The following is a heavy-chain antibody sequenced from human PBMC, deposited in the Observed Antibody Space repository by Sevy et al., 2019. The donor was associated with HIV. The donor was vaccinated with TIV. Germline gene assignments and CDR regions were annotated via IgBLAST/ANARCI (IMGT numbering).Heavy chain of an antibody. Sequence: GGSLRLSCAASGFIFSDYAMSWVRQAPGKGLEWVSSISGGDESTYYADSVKGRFTVSRDNSKNTLYLQMNTLRAEDTALYYCAKFEYYYDRGGYYWYFDFWGRGTLVTVSS. CDR1: GFIFSDYA. D-gene: IGHD3-22*01. CDR3: AKFEYYYDRGGYYWYFDF. CDR2: ISGGDEST. V-gene: IGHV3-23*01. J-gene: IGHJ2*01.